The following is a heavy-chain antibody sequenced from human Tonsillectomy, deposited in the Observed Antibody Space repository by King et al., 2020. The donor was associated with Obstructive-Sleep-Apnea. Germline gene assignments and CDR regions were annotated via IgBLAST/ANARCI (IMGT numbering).Heavy chain of an antibody. J-gene: IGHJ4*02. CDR2: ISYDGSNK. Sequence: HVQLVESGGGVVQPGRSLRLSCAASGFTFSSYAMHWVRQAPGKGLEWVAVISYDGSNKYYADSVKGRFTISRDNSKNTLYLQMNSLRAEDTAVYSCARCGTGSSGYYYMDYWGQGTLVTVSS. CDR3: ARCGTGSSGYYYMDY. CDR1: GFTFSSYA. V-gene: IGHV3-30*14. D-gene: IGHD3-22*01.